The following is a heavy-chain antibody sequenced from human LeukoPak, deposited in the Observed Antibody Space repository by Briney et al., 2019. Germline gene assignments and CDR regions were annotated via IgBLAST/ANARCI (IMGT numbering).Heavy chain of an antibody. V-gene: IGHV4-59*01. CDR3: ASPRSYYDSSGYYIS. CDR2: IYYSGST. CDR1: GFTFSTYS. J-gene: IGHJ5*02. D-gene: IGHD3-22*01. Sequence: GSLRLSCAASGFTFSTYSMNWIRQPPGKGLEWIGYIYYSGSTNYNPSLKSRVTISVDTSKNQFSLKLSSVTAADTAVYYCASPRSYYDSSGYYISWGQGTLVTVSS.